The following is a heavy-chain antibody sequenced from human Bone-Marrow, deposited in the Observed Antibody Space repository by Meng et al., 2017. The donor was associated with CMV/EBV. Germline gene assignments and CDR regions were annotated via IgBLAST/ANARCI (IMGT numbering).Heavy chain of an antibody. CDR1: GYTFIVYY. V-gene: IGHV1-2*02. D-gene: IGHD1-1*01. Sequence: ASVKVSCKASGYTFIVYYMHWVRQAPGQGLEWMGWINPNSGGTNYAQKFQGRVTMTRDTSISTAYMELSRLRSDDTAVYYCATYNWNDGEGGFDYWGQGTLVTVSS. CDR2: INPNSGGT. CDR3: ATYNWNDGEGGFDY. J-gene: IGHJ4*02.